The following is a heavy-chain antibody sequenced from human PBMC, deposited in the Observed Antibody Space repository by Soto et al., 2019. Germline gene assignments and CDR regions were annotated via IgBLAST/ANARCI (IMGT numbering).Heavy chain of an antibody. J-gene: IGHJ5*02. CDR3: ARDKLYSSSSVP. V-gene: IGHV3-21*01. CDR2: ISSSSSYI. CDR1: GFTFCSSS. D-gene: IGHD6-6*01. Sequence: LRLSCAPCGFTFCSSSRTSVRQAPGKGLEWVSSISSSSSYIYYADSVKGRFTISRDNAKNSLYLQMNSLRAEDTAVYYCARDKLYSSSSVPWGQGTLVTVSS.